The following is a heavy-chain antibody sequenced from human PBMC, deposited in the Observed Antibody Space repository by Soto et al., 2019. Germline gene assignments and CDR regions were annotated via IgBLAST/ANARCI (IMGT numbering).Heavy chain of an antibody. CDR2: IYYSGST. V-gene: IGHV4-30-4*01. J-gene: IGHJ4*02. CDR1: GGSISSGDYY. Sequence: SETLSLTCTVSGGSISSGDYYWSWIRQPPGKGLERIGYIYYSGSTYYNPSLKSRVTISVDTSKNQFSLKLSSVTAADTAVYYCARDRVSSGYYYGFDYWGQGTLVTVSS. D-gene: IGHD3-22*01. CDR3: ARDRVSSGYYYGFDY.